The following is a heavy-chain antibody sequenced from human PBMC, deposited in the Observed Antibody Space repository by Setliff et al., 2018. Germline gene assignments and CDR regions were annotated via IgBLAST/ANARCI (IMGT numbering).Heavy chain of an antibody. Sequence: SETLSLTCTVSGDSITTGSHSWSWIRQSAGKGLEWVGRISGSGSATYNPSLKSRVSIFIDASNNQVSLDLSSVTAADSAVYYCARDITREPYTGGFYHFDPWGQGALVTVSS. CDR3: ARDITREPYTGGFYHFDP. J-gene: IGHJ5*02. CDR1: GDSITTGSHS. V-gene: IGHV4-61*02. CDR2: ISGSGSA. D-gene: IGHD3-16*01.